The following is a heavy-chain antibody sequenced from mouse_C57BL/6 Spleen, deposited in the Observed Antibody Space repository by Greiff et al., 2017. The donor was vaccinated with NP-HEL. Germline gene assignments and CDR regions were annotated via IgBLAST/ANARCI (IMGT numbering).Heavy chain of an antibody. CDR3: ASPSAFAY. CDR1: GYTFTSYW. Sequence: VQLQQPGAELVKPGASVKLSCKASGYTFTSYWMHWVKQRPGHGLEWIGMIHPDSGSTNYNEKFKSKATLTVDKSSSTAYMQLSSLTSEDSAVYYCASPSAFAYWGQGTLVTVSA. CDR2: IHPDSGST. D-gene: IGHD6-1*01. J-gene: IGHJ3*01. V-gene: IGHV1-64*01.